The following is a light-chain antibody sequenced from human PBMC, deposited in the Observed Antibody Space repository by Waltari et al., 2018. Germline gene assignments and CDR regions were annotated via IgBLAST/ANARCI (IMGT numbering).Light chain of an antibody. Sequence: EIVLTQSPGTLSLSPGERATLSCRASQSVYSNYLAWYQRKPGQAPRFLIYGASTRAAGIPDSFSGSGSGTDFTLTISRLEPEDFAVYYCQQYATTPLTFGQGTRLEMK. CDR2: GAS. J-gene: IGKJ5*01. CDR3: QQYATTPLT. CDR1: QSVYSNY. V-gene: IGKV3-20*01.